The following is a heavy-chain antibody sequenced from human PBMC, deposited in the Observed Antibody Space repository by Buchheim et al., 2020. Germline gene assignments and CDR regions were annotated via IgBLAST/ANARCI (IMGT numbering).Heavy chain of an antibody. CDR3: VRGSGYCTDTRCYLFDY. CDR1: GYSFTDYW. D-gene: IGHD2-2*01. Sequence: EVHLVQSGAEVRKPGESLKISCEASGYSFTDYWIGWVRQMPGKGLEWMGLTFPRDSDMRYSPSFQGQVTISADKSIRSAYLQWSSLKASDTAMYYCVRGSGYCTDTRCYLFDYWGQGTL. J-gene: IGHJ4*02. CDR2: TFPRDSDM. V-gene: IGHV5-51*01.